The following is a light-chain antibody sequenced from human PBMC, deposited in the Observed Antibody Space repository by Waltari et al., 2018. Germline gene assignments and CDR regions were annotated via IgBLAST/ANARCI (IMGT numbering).Light chain of an antibody. CDR3: CSYAGGTSWV. V-gene: IGLV2-23*01. CDR1: DVAYFNL. J-gene: IGLJ3*02. CDR2: EGN. Sequence: SALTQPASVSGSYGQSITISCGDVAYFNLVSWYQQQPGKAPKVIIYEGNKRPSGLSERFSGSKSGNTASLTISGLQADDQADYYCCSYAGGTSWVFGGGTKLTVL.